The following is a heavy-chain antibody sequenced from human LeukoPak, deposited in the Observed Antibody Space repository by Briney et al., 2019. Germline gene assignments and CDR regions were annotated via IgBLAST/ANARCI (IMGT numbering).Heavy chain of an antibody. Sequence: GASVKVSCKASGYTFTGYYMHWVRQAPGQGLEWMGWINPNSGGTNYAQKFQGRVTMTRDTSISTAYMELSRLRSDDTAVYCCARVRGAGVPCDYWGQGTLVTVSS. CDR3: ARVRGAGVPCDY. V-gene: IGHV1-2*02. CDR2: INPNSGGT. J-gene: IGHJ4*02. D-gene: IGHD3-10*01. CDR1: GYTFTGYY.